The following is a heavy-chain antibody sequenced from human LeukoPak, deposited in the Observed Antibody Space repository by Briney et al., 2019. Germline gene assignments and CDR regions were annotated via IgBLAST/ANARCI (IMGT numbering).Heavy chain of an antibody. D-gene: IGHD3-3*01. CDR2: ISSSGSTI. J-gene: IGHJ4*02. CDR1: GLTFSDYY. CDR3: ARRSRFLEWLLSYYFDY. Sequence: GGSLSLSCAAYGLTFSDYYMSWIRQAPGKGLEWVSYISSSGSTIYYADSVKGRFTISRDNAKNSLYLQMNSLRAEDTAVYYCARRSRFLEWLLSYYFDYWGQGTLVTVSS. V-gene: IGHV3-11*01.